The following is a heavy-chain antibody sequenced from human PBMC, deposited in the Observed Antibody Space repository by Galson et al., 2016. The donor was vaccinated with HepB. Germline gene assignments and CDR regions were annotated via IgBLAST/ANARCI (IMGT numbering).Heavy chain of an antibody. CDR2: IYPDDSDT. CDR3: ARQQSLAAAASFGLDY. Sequence: QSGAEVKKPGESLKISCQGSGYRFTDYWIGWVRQMPGKGLEWMAIIYPDDSDTRYNPSFQGQVTISADESISTAYLQWSSLKASDTAMYYCARQQSLAAAASFGLDYWGQGTLVTVSS. CDR1: GYRFTDYW. D-gene: IGHD6-13*01. V-gene: IGHV5-51*01. J-gene: IGHJ4*02.